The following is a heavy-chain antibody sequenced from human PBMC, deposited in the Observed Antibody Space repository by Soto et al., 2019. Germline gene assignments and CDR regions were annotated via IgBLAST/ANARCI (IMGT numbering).Heavy chain of an antibody. CDR2: IIPIFATA. J-gene: IGHJ6*02. D-gene: IGHD2-2*01. V-gene: IGHV1-69*01. CDR1: GGTFSSYA. CDR3: ARSVSFRYQLLKRGMDV. Sequence: QVQLVQFGAEVKKPGSSVKVSCKASGGTFSSYAISWVRQAPGQGLEWMGGIIPIFATANYAQKFQGRVMITVDEATSTGYRELSSLRSEDTAVYYCARSVSFRYQLLKRGMDVWGQGTTVTV.